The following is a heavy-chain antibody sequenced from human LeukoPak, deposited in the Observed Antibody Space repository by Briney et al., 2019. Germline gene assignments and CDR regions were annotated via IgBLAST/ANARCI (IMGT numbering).Heavy chain of an antibody. J-gene: IGHJ3*02. CDR3: AKDHYYGSGSYLGGDAFDI. CDR1: GFTFSSYA. D-gene: IGHD3-10*01. Sequence: GGSLRLSCAASGFTFSSYAMSWVRQAPGKGLEWVSVISGSGGSTYYADSVKGRFTISRDSSKNTLYLQMNSLRAEDTAVYYCAKDHYYGSGSYLGGDAFDIWGQGTMVTVSS. V-gene: IGHV3-23*01. CDR2: ISGSGGST.